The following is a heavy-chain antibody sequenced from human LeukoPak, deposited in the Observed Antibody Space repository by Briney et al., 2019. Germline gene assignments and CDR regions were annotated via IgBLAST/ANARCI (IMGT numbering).Heavy chain of an antibody. CDR3: ARGRITMVRGVIMGLYLDY. Sequence: GGSLRLSCAASGFTFSSYSMNWVRQAPGKGLEWVSYISSSSSTIYYADSVKGRFTISRDNAKNSLYLQMNSLRAEDTAVYYCARGRITMVRGVIMGLYLDYWGQGTLVTVSS. V-gene: IGHV3-48*04. CDR2: ISSSSSTI. CDR1: GFTFSSYS. J-gene: IGHJ4*02. D-gene: IGHD3-10*01.